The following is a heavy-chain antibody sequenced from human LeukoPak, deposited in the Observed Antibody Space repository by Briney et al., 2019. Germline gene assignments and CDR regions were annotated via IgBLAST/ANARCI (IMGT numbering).Heavy chain of an antibody. CDR1: GFIFSSYS. J-gene: IGHJ4*02. Sequence: PGGSLRLYCAASGFIFSSYSMNWVRQAPGKGLEWVSYISSSSSTIYYADSVKGRFTISRDNAKNSLYLQMNSLRDEDTAVYYCATPSTVTTFPPNWGQGTLVTVSS. V-gene: IGHV3-48*02. CDR2: ISSSSSTI. CDR3: ATPSTVTTFPPN. D-gene: IGHD4-17*01.